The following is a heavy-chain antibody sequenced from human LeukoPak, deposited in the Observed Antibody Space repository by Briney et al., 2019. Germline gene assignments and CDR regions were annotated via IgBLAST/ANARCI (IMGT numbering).Heavy chain of an antibody. D-gene: IGHD2-2*01. Sequence: SQTLSLTCAISGDSVSSNSVTWNWIRQSPSRGLEWLGRTYYRSTWYNDYAVSVRGRITVNPDTSKIQFSLHLNSVTPEDTAVYYCARRLTQYDCFDPWGQGILVTVSS. CDR3: ARRLTQYDCFDP. CDR2: TYYRSTWYN. J-gene: IGHJ5*02. V-gene: IGHV6-1*01. CDR1: GDSVSSNSVT.